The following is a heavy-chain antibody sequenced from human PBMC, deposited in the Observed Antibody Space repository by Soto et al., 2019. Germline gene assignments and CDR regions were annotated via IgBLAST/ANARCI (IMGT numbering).Heavy chain of an antibody. V-gene: IGHV3-23*01. CDR2: ISSRGDST. Sequence: EVQLLESGGGLVQPGGSLRLSCAASGFTFSAYAMIWVRQAPGKGLEWVSTISSRGDSTYYADSVKGRFTISRDNSKNTVYLPMNNLRAEDTARYYCPVGIYYSGWDGWGQGTTVTVSS. J-gene: IGHJ6*02. D-gene: IGHD1-20*01. CDR3: PVGIYYSGWDG. CDR1: GFTFSAYA.